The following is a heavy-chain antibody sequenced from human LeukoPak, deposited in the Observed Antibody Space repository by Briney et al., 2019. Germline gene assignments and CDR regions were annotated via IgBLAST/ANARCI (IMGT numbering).Heavy chain of an antibody. Sequence: GGSLRLSCAASGFTFSTYSMNWVRQPAGKGLEWISSISSSSYIYYADSVKGRFTISRDNAKNSLFLQMNSLRGEDTAVYYCARAAQYYGSSGYYHWGQGTLVTVSS. D-gene: IGHD3-22*01. J-gene: IGHJ5*02. CDR2: ISSSSYI. CDR1: GFTFSTYS. V-gene: IGHV3-21*01. CDR3: ARAAQYYGSSGYYH.